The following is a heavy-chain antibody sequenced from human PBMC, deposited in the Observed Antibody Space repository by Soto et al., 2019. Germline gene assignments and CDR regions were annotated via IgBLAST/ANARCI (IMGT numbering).Heavy chain of an antibody. CDR2: IYYSGSA. CDR3: SRSRISGYYFFDY. Sequence: PSETLSLTCTVSGGSISSYYWNWIRQSPGKGLEWIGYIYYSGSAHYNPSLKSRVTISMDLSGNQFSLKLRSLTAADTAVYYCSRSRISGYYFFDYCGQGTLVTVSS. V-gene: IGHV4-59*01. CDR1: GGSISSYY. D-gene: IGHD3-22*01. J-gene: IGHJ4*02.